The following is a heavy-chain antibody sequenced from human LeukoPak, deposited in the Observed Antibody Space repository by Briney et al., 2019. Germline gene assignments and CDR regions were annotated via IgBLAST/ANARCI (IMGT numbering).Heavy chain of an antibody. CDR1: GFPFSRFW. Sequence: GGSLRLSCAASGFPFSRFWMHWVRQTPGKGLVWVSRINSDGSTTNYADSVKGRFTISRDNAKNTLYLKMNSLRAEDTAVYYCARAPGPGVISPDYWGQGPLVPVSS. D-gene: IGHD3-3*01. V-gene: IGHV3-74*01. CDR3: ARAPGPGVISPDY. J-gene: IGHJ4*02. CDR2: INSDGSTT.